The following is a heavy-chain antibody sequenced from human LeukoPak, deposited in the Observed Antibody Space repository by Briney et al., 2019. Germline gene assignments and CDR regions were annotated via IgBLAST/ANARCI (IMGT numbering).Heavy chain of an antibody. CDR2: FDPEDGET. Sequence: GASVKVSCKVSGYTLTELSMHWVRQAPGKGLEWMGGFDPEDGETIYAQKFQGRVTMTEDTSTDTAYMELSSLRSEDTAVYYCATLIAVAGLGNAFDIWGQGTMVTVSS. J-gene: IGHJ3*02. D-gene: IGHD6-19*01. V-gene: IGHV1-24*01. CDR1: GYTLTELS. CDR3: ATLIAVAGLGNAFDI.